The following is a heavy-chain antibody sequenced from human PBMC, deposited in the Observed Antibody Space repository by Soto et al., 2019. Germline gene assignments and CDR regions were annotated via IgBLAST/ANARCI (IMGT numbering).Heavy chain of an antibody. CDR2: IDPSDSYT. CDR1: GYSFTSYW. D-gene: IGHD4-17*01. V-gene: IGHV5-10-1*01. Sequence: GESLKISCKGSGYSFTSYWISWVRQMPGKGLDWMGRIDPSDSYTNYSPSFQGHVTISADKSISTAYLQWSSLKASDTAMYYCARRMTTVTEDYYYYYGMDVWGQGTTVTVSS. CDR3: ARRMTTVTEDYYYYYGMDV. J-gene: IGHJ6*02.